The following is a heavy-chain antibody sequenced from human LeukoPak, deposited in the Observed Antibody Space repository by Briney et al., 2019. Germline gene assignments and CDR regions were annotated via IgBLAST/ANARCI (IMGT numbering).Heavy chain of an antibody. CDR3: ARGTPGATMVRGVIRY. Sequence: GGSLRLSCPASGFTFSDYSMSWVRQAPGKGLEWVSSISSSSDYIYYADSVKGRFTISRDNAKNSLYLQMNSLRAEGTAVYYCARGTPGATMVRGVIRYWGQGTLVTVSS. J-gene: IGHJ4*02. CDR2: ISSSSDYI. CDR1: GFTFSDYS. V-gene: IGHV3-21*01. D-gene: IGHD3-10*01.